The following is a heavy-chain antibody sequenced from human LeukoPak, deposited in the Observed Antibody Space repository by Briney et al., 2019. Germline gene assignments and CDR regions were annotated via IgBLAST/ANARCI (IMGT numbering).Heavy chain of an antibody. CDR3: ARGGTLAEGWFDP. CDR2: TYYRSKFYN. CDR1: GDSVSSNSAA. Sequence: SQTLSLTCAISGDSVSSNSAAWNWIRQSPSRGLEWLGRTYYRSKFYNEYAISAKSRITISPDTSKSQFSLHLNSVTPEDTAVYFCARGGTLAEGWFDPWGQGTLVTVSS. V-gene: IGHV6-1*01. J-gene: IGHJ5*02. D-gene: IGHD3-16*01.